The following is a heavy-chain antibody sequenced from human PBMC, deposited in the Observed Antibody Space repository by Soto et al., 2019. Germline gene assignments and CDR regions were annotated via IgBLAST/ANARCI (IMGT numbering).Heavy chain of an antibody. Sequence: SETLSLTCTVSGDSIISRGLYWGWVRQPPGQGLEWIGSIFYLGSSYYNPSLKSRVTMSVVTSKNQFYLRLRSGTAADTALYFCARHSVALRKNNWFDPWGQGIMVTVSS. J-gene: IGHJ5*02. V-gene: IGHV4-39*01. D-gene: IGHD2-15*01. CDR2: IFYLGSS. CDR3: ARHSVALRKNNWFDP. CDR1: GDSIISRGLY.